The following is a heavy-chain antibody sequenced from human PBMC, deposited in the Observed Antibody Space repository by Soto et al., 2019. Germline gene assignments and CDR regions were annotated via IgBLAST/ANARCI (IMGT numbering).Heavy chain of an antibody. CDR2: IIPIFGTA. CDR1: GGTFSSYA. D-gene: IGHD6-13*01. CDR3: ARGAAAGLYYFDY. V-gene: IGHV1-69*13. Sequence: SVKVSCKASGGTFSSYAISWVRQAPGQGLEWMGGIIPIFGTANYAQKFQGRVTITADESTSTAYMELSSLRSEDTAVYYCARGAAAGLYYFDYWGQGTLVTVSS. J-gene: IGHJ4*02.